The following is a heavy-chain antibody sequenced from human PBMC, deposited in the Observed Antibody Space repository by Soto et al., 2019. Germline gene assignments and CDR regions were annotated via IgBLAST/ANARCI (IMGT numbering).Heavy chain of an antibody. CDR3: ASLTDCSGGSCQTYYYGMDV. CDR1: GYTFTSYD. D-gene: IGHD2-15*01. J-gene: IGHJ6*02. V-gene: IGHV1-69*13. Sequence: SVKVSCKASGYTFTSYDINWVRQAPGQGLEWMGGIIPIFGTANYAQKFQGRVTITADESTSTAYMELSSLRSEDTAVYYCASLTDCSGGSCQTYYYGMDVWGQGTTVTVSS. CDR2: IIPIFGTA.